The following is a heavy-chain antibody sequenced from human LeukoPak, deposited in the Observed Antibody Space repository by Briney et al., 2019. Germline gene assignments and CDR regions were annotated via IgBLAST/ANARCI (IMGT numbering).Heavy chain of an antibody. Sequence: GASVKVSCKASGYTFTSYYMHWVRQAPGQGLEWMGIINPSGGSTSYTQKFQGRVTITADESTSTAYMELSSLRSEDTAVYYCARDREATVTKNAFDIWGQGAMVTVSS. J-gene: IGHJ3*02. V-gene: IGHV1-46*01. CDR1: GYTFTSYY. CDR3: ARDREATVTKNAFDI. D-gene: IGHD4-17*01. CDR2: INPSGGST.